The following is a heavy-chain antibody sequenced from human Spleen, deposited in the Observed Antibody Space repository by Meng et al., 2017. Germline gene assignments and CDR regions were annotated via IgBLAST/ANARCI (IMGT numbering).Heavy chain of an antibody. CDR1: GFTFSDYY. CDR2: ISSSGSTI. Sequence: GESLKISCAASGFTFSDYYMSWIRQAPGKGLEWVSYISSSGSTIYYADSVKGRFTISRDNAKNSLYLQMNSLRAEDTAVYYCARDSRGNHVSGWYFPGFYDYWGQGTLVTVSS. D-gene: IGHD6-19*01. V-gene: IGHV3-11*01. CDR3: ARDSRGNHVSGWYFPGFYDY. J-gene: IGHJ4*02.